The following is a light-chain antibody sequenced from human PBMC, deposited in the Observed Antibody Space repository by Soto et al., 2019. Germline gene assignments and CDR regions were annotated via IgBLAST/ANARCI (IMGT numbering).Light chain of an antibody. CDR2: AAT. CDR3: QHSYSAPLT. Sequence: DIQMTQSPSSLSASVGDRVTITCRASQNILTYLNWYQQRPGKAPKFLIYAATSVQDGVPSRFSGSESGTEFTLTISSLQPEDSATYYCQHSYSAPLTFGQGTNLEIK. V-gene: IGKV1-39*01. CDR1: QNILTY. J-gene: IGKJ2*01.